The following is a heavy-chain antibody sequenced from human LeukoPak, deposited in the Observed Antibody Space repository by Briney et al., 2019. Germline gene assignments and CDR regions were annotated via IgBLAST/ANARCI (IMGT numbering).Heavy chain of an antibody. J-gene: IGHJ6*01. CDR1: GFTFSASG. D-gene: IGHD3-22*01. CDR2: VTPSGDPT. Sequence: GRSLTLSCAGSGFTFSASGMNWVRQAPGKGLEWVSDVTPSGDPTYYADSVKGRFIISRDNSKNTMYLQMNILRAEDTAVYSCVKHFYDSGAYSNSYFELWGQGSPVTVSS. CDR3: VKHFYDSGAYSNSYFEL. V-gene: IGHV3-23*01.